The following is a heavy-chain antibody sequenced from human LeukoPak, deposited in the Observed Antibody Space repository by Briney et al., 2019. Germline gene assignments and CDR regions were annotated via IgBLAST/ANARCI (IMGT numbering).Heavy chain of an antibody. J-gene: IGHJ4*02. D-gene: IGHD3-22*01. V-gene: IGHV4-31*03. CDR3: ARVSDYYYDSSGYLITQASVYYFDY. CDR2: IYYSGST. Sequence: PSETLSLTCTVSGGSISSGGYYWSWIRQYPGKGLEWIGYIYYSGSTYYNPSLKSRVTISVDTSKNQFSLKLSSVTAADTAVYYCARVSDYYYDSSGYLITQASVYYFDYWGQGTLVTVSS. CDR1: GGSISSGGYY.